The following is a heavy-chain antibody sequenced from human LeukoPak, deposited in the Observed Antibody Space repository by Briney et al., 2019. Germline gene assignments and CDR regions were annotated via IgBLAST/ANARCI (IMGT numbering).Heavy chain of an antibody. D-gene: IGHD3-10*01. V-gene: IGHV4-39*01. CDR2: IYYSGST. Sequence: PSETLSLTCTVSGGSISSSSYYWGWIRQPPGKGLEWIGSIYYSGSTYYNPSLKSRVTISVDTSKNQFSLKLSSVTAADTAVYYCARLAKELLFYYYYYMDVWGKGTTVTISS. CDR3: ARLAKELLFYYYYYMDV. CDR1: GGSISSSSYY. J-gene: IGHJ6*03.